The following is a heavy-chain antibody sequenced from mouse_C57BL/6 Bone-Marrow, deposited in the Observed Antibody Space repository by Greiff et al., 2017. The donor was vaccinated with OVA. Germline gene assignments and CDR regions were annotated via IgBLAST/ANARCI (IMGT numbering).Heavy chain of an antibody. CDR1: GFTFTDYY. J-gene: IGHJ3*01. Sequence: EVQLQESGGGLVQPGGSLSLSCAASGFTFTDYYMSWVRQPPGKALEWLGFIRNKANGYTTEYSASVKGRFTISRDNSQSILYLQMNALRAEDSATYYCARYDYDGRPFAYWGQGTLVTVSA. CDR3: ARYDYDGRPFAY. D-gene: IGHD2-4*01. V-gene: IGHV7-3*01. CDR2: IRNKANGYTT.